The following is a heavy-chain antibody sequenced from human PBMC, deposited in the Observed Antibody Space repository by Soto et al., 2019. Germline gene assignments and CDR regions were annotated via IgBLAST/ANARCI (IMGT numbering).Heavy chain of an antibody. D-gene: IGHD3-10*01. CDR2: IYYSGST. Sequence: QLQLQESGPGLVKPSETLSLTCTVSGGSISSSSYYWGWIRQPPGKGLEWIGSIYYSGSTYYNPSLKSRVTISVDTSKNQFSLKLTSVTAAATAVYYCASLPAWGSGNSWGQGTLVTVSS. CDR1: GGSISSSSYY. CDR3: ASLPAWGSGNS. J-gene: IGHJ4*02. V-gene: IGHV4-39*01.